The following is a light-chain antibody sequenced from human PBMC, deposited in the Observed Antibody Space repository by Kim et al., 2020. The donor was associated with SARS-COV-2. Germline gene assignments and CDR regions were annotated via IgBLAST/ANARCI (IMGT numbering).Light chain of an antibody. CDR1: QNINNY. Sequence: GSPGERAPLSCGASQNINNYLAWYQQKPGQAPRLLIYSSSTRATGVPDRFSGSGSGTEFTLTINSLQSEDFAVYYCHQYNDWPPGPFGQGTKLEI. CDR2: SSS. J-gene: IGKJ2*01. V-gene: IGKV3-15*01. CDR3: HQYNDWPPGP.